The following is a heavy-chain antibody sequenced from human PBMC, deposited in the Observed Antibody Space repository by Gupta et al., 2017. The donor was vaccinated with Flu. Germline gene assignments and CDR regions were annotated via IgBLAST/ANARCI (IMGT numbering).Heavy chain of an antibody. V-gene: IGHV3-15*01. J-gene: IGHJ4*02. CDR1: GFTFSNAW. CDR2: IKSKTDGGTT. Sequence: EVQLVESGGGLVKPGGSLRLSCAASGFTFSNAWMSWVRQAPRKGLEWVGRIKSKTDGGTTDYAAPVKGRFTISRDDSKNTLYLQMNSLKTEDTAVYYCTTTISDYGDYRELFDYWGQGTLVTVSS. D-gene: IGHD4-17*01. CDR3: TTTISDYGDYRELFDY.